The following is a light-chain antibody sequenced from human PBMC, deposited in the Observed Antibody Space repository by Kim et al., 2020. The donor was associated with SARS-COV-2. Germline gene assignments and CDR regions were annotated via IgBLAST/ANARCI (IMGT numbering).Light chain of an antibody. J-gene: IGKJ3*01. Sequence: LSPGARATLSCRASQGVSTFLAWYQQKPGQAPRLLIHDASNRANGIPARFSGSGSGTDFTLTISSLEPGDFAVYYCQQRISWPFTFGPGTKVDIK. CDR3: QQRISWPFT. V-gene: IGKV3-11*01. CDR2: DAS. CDR1: QGVSTF.